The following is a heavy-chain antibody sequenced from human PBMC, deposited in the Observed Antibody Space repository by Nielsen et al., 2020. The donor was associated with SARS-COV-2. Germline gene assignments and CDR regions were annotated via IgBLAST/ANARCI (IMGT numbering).Heavy chain of an antibody. D-gene: IGHD2-21*02. CDR1: GFTFDDYA. V-gene: IGHV3-9*01. CDR2: ISWNSGSI. Sequence: GGSLRLSCAASGFTFDDYAMHWVRQAPGKGLEWVSGISWNSGSIGYADSVKGRFTISRDNAKNSLYLQMNSLRAEDTALYYCAKGTPLDGVTAFDIWGQGTMVTVSS. CDR3: AKGTPLDGVTAFDI. J-gene: IGHJ3*02.